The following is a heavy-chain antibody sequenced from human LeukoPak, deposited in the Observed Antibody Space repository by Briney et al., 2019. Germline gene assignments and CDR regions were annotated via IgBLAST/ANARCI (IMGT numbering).Heavy chain of an antibody. V-gene: IGHV4-59*12. CDR1: GGSISSYY. Sequence: PSETLSLTCTVSGGSISSYYWSWIRQPPGKGLEWIGYIYYSGSTNYNPSLKSRVTISVDTSKNQFSLKLSSVTAADTAVYYCARGSSIIPPDILTGNGSFDYWGQGTLVTVSS. CDR3: ARGSSIIPPDILTGNGSFDY. J-gene: IGHJ4*02. D-gene: IGHD3-9*01. CDR2: IYYSGST.